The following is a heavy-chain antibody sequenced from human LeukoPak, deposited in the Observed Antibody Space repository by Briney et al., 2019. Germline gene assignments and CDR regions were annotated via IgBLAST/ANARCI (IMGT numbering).Heavy chain of an antibody. CDR2: IYSGVST. CDR1: GFTVSSSY. CDR3: ARFYSSSWNYYYYGMDV. D-gene: IGHD6-13*01. J-gene: IGHJ6*02. Sequence: GGSLRLSCAASGFTVSSSYMNWVRQAPGKGLEWVSVIYSGVSTNYADSVKGRFTISRDNSKNTLYLQMNSLRAEDSAVYYCARFYSSSWNYYYYGMDVWGQGTTVTVSS. V-gene: IGHV3-53*01.